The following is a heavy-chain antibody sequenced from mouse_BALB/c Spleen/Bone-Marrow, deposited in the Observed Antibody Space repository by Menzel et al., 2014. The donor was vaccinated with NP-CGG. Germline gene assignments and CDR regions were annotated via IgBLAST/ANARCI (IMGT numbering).Heavy chain of an antibody. CDR2: RRNKANDYTT. J-gene: IGHJ2*01. CDR1: GFTFSDFY. CDR3: ARAVYGNFDY. D-gene: IGHD2-1*01. Sequence: EVKLVESGGGLVRPGGSLRLSCATSGFTFSDFYMEWVRQPPGKRLERIAARRNKANDYTTEYSASVKGRFIVSRDTSQSILYLQMNALRAEDTAIYYCARAVYGNFDYWGQGTTLTVSS. V-gene: IGHV7-1*02.